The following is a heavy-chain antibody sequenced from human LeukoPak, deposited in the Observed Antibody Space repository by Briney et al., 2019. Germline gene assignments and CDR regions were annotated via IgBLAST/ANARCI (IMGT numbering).Heavy chain of an antibody. Sequence: PGGTLRLSCAASGFTFSSYSMNWVRQAPGKGLEWGSYISSSSSYIYYADSVKGRFTSSRANAKNSPYLQRNSLRAEDTAVYCCASLVAAGLVPFDYWGQGTLVTVSS. V-gene: IGHV3-21*05. CDR2: ISSSSSYI. D-gene: IGHD6-25*01. CDR3: ASLVAAGLVPFDY. J-gene: IGHJ4*02. CDR1: GFTFSSYS.